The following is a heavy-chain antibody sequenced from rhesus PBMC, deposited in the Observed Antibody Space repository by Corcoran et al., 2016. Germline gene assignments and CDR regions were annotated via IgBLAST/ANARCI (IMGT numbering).Heavy chain of an antibody. CDR2: MRNKANGATE. CDR3: ARALGGWSLDY. Sequence: EVQLVESGAGLVQPGGSLRLSCAASGFTFSDYYMSWVRQAPGRGPEWVGFMRNKANGATEEYAASVKGRFTISRDDSKSIASLQMNSLKTEDTAVYYCARALGGWSLDYWGQGVLVTVSS. D-gene: IGHD6S26*01. CDR1: GFTFSDYY. J-gene: IGHJ4*01. V-gene: IGHV3S22*01.